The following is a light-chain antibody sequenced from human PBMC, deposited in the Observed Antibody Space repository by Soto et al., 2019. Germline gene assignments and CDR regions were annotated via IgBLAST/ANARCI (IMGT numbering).Light chain of an antibody. CDR3: SSFAGSTKWV. Sequence: QSVLTQPPSASGSPGQSVTISCTGTSSDVGGYNHVSWYQQYPGKAPKLMIYEVTERPSGVPDRFSGSKSGNTASLTVSGLQAEDEADYYCSSFAGSTKWVFGGGTKLTVL. J-gene: IGLJ2*01. V-gene: IGLV2-8*01. CDR2: EVT. CDR1: SSDVGGYNH.